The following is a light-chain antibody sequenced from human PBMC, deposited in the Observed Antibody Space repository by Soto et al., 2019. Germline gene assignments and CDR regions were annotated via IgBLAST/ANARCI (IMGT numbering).Light chain of an antibody. Sequence: EIVMTQSPATLSVSPGERASLSCRASQSVNRNLAWYQQKPGQAPRLLIFGPSTRATGVPDRFSGSGSGTEFTLTISSLQSEDFAVYYCQQYNNWPQTFGQGTKVDIK. V-gene: IGKV3-15*01. CDR2: GPS. CDR3: QQYNNWPQT. J-gene: IGKJ1*01. CDR1: QSVNRN.